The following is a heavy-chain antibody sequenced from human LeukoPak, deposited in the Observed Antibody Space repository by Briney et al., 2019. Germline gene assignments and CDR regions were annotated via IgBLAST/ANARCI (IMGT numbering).Heavy chain of an antibody. J-gene: IGHJ4*02. D-gene: IGHD5-12*01. CDR2: ISSSSGSI. Sequence: TGGSLRLSCAASGFTFSTYSMNWVRQAPGKGLEWVSYISSSSGSIYYADSVKGRFTISRDNAKNSLYLQMNSLRAEDTAVYYCAREVYRGYSGYDPGSDFDYWGQGTLVTVSS. V-gene: IGHV3-48*04. CDR3: AREVYRGYSGYDPGSDFDY. CDR1: GFTFSTYS.